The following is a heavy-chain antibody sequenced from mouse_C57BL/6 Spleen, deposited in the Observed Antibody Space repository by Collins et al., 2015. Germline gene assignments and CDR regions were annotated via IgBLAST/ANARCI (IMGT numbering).Heavy chain of an antibody. V-gene: IGHV1-80*01. Sequence: QVHLQQSGADLVKPGASVKISCKASGYAFSAFWMNWVKQRPGKGLEWIGQIYPGDGDTKYNGNFKNKATLTADESSSTAYMQLSSLTSEDSAVYFCVRDGYGYWGQGTALAVSS. CDR1: GYAFSAFW. J-gene: IGHJ2*01. D-gene: IGHD2-2*01. CDR2: IYPGDGDT. CDR3: VRDGYGY.